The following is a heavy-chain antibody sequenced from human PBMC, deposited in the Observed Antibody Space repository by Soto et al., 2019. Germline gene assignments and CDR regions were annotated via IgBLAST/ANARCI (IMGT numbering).Heavy chain of an antibody. Sequence: GGSLRLSCSASGFTFSSYAMHWVRQAPGKGLEYVSAISSNGGSTYYAYSVKGRSTISEENSKNTPHLQMSSMRAEDTAVYYGVNDRNSRSHPNHDGFDIWGQGTMVTVSS. V-gene: IGHV3-64D*06. D-gene: IGHD1-26*01. CDR1: GFTFSSYA. CDR3: VNDRNSRSHPNHDGFDI. CDR2: ISSNGGST. J-gene: IGHJ3*02.